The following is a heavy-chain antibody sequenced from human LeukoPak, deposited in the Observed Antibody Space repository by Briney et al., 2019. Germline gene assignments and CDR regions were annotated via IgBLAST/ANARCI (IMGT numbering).Heavy chain of an antibody. CDR3: ARRGYIDSSGYDY. Sequence: PGGSLRLSCAGSGFSFSNYAMNWVRQAPGKGLEWVSSISGSSSDIYYADSMKGRLTISRDNAKNSVYLQINSLRAEDTAIYCCARRGYIDSSGYDYWGQGTLVTVSS. D-gene: IGHD3-22*01. V-gene: IGHV3-21*01. CDR1: GFSFSNYA. J-gene: IGHJ4*02. CDR2: ISGSSSDI.